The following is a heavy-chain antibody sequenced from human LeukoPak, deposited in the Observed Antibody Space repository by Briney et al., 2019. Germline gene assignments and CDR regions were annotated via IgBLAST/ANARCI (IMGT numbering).Heavy chain of an antibody. V-gene: IGHV3-9*01. J-gene: IGHJ4*01. Sequence: GGSLRLSCAASGFTFDDYAMHWVRQAPGKGLEWVSGISWNSGSIGYADSVKGRFTISRDNAKNSLNLQMNSLRAEDTALYYCAKSPKEAVAGSHFDYWGQGTLVTVSS. CDR1: GFTFDDYA. D-gene: IGHD6-19*01. CDR3: AKSPKEAVAGSHFDY. CDR2: ISWNSGSI.